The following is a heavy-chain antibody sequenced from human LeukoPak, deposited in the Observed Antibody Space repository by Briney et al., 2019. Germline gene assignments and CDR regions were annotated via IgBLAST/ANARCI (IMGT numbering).Heavy chain of an antibody. D-gene: IGHD3-16*01. J-gene: IGHJ6*03. Sequence: SGGSLRLSCAASGFTFSSYGMHWVRQAPGKGLEWVAVISYDGSNKYYADSVKGRFTISRDNAKNSLYLQMNGLRTEDMALYYCAKGGGGRLIYYYYMDVWGKGTTVTVSS. CDR2: ISYDGSNK. CDR1: GFTFSSYG. V-gene: IGHV3-30*18. CDR3: AKGGGGRLIYYYYMDV.